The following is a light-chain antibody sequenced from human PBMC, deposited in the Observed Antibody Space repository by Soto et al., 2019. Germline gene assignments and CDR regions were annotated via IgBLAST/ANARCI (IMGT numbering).Light chain of an antibody. CDR2: EVT. CDR3: SSYTSSNTLEVV. CDR1: SSDVGSYNY. J-gene: IGLJ3*02. Sequence: QSALTQPASVSGSPGQSITISCTGTSSDVGSYNYVSWYQHHPGEAPKLMIYEVTKRPSGVSTRFSGSKSGNTASLTISGLLAKDEADYFCSSYTSSNTLEVVFGGGTKVTVL. V-gene: IGLV2-14*01.